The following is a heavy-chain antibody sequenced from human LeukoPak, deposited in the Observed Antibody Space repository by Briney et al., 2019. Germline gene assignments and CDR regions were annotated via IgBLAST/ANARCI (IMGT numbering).Heavy chain of an antibody. J-gene: IGHJ3*02. CDR1: GGSISTYY. CDR3: AREYYYDSSGYYPPHAFDI. Sequence: PSETLSLTCTVSGGSISTYYWSWIRQPPGKALEWIGYIYYSGSTNYNPSLKSRVTISVDTSKKQFSLKLSSVTAADTAVYYCAREYYYDSSGYYPPHAFDIWGQGTMVTVFS. CDR2: IYYSGST. D-gene: IGHD3-22*01. V-gene: IGHV4-59*01.